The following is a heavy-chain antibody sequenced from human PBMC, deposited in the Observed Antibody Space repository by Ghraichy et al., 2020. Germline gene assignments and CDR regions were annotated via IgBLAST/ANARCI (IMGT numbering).Heavy chain of an antibody. Sequence: GGSLRLSCVASGITINNYAMHWVRQGPGKGLEWVAVISYDGSYKYYADSVKGRFTISRDNSKNTLYLQMNSLRAEDTAVYYCARDEDYGDYDNYFYGMDVWGQGTTVTVSS. CDR2: ISYDGSYK. CDR1: GITINNYA. J-gene: IGHJ6*02. D-gene: IGHD4-17*01. CDR3: ARDEDYGDYDNYFYGMDV. V-gene: IGHV3-30-3*01.